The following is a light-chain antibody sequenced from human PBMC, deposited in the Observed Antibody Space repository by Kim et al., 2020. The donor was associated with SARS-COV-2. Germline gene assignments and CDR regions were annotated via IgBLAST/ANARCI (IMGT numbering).Light chain of an antibody. J-gene: IGKJ4*01. CDR3: QQTYGTPFT. CDR2: GAS. V-gene: IGKV1-39*01. CDR1: QPISRF. Sequence: SSSIGGRVTITCRASQPISRFLNWYQQKPGKAPKVLVYGASSLQGGVPPRFSGSGAGTEFTLTINSLQPEDYGSYHCQQTYGTPFTFGGGTKLEI.